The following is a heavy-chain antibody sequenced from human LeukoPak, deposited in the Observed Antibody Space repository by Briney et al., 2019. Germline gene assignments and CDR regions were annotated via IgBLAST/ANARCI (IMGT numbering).Heavy chain of an antibody. CDR3: ARGAAVAV. V-gene: IGHV4-4*09. D-gene: IGHD6-19*01. CDR2: IYTSGST. Sequence: SETLSLTCTVSGGSISGHYWSWIRQSPGRGLEWIGNIYTSGSTNYNPSLKSRVTMSVDTSKNQFSLKLSSVTAADTAVYYCARGAAVAVWGQGTLVTVSS. CDR1: GGSISGHY. J-gene: IGHJ4*02.